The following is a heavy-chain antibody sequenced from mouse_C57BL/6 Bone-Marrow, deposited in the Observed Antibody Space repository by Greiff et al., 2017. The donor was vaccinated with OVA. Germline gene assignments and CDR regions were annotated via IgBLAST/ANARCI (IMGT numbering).Heavy chain of an antibody. CDR3: VKAPYDYEAFAY. CDR1: GFTFTDYY. D-gene: IGHD2-4*01. CDR2: IRNKANGYTT. Sequence: EVQLVESGGGLVQPGASLRLSCAASGFTFTDYYMSWVRQPPGKAPEWFALIRNKANGYTTEYTASVQGRVTISRDKSQNILYLQMNTLRAEDSATYYCVKAPYDYEAFAYWGQGTLVTVSA. V-gene: IGHV7-4*01. J-gene: IGHJ3*01.